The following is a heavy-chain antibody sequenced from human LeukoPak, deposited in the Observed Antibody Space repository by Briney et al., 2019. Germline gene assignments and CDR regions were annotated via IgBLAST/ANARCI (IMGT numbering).Heavy chain of an antibody. V-gene: IGHV4-30-2*01. Sequence: SQILSLTCVVSGGSISSGGYSWSWIRQPPGKGLEWIGYIYHSGSTYYNPSLKSRVTISVDTSKNQFSLKLSSVTAADTAVYYCARHVDSFDYWGQGTLVTISS. CDR3: ARHVDSFDY. J-gene: IGHJ4*02. CDR1: GGSISSGGYS. D-gene: IGHD3-10*02. CDR2: IYHSGST.